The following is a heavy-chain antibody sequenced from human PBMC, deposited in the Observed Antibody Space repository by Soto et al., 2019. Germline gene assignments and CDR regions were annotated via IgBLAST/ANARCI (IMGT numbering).Heavy chain of an antibody. Sequence: GGSLRLSCAASGFTVSSNYMSWVRQAPGKGLEWVSVIYSGGSTYYADSVKGRFTISRDNSKNTLYLQMNSLRAEDTAVYYCVGSVLRYFDWLPVTPGAFYIWGQGTMVTVS. CDR2: IYSGGST. V-gene: IGHV3-53*01. CDR3: VGSVLRYFDWLPVTPGAFYI. J-gene: IGHJ3*02. CDR1: GFTVSSNY. D-gene: IGHD3-9*01.